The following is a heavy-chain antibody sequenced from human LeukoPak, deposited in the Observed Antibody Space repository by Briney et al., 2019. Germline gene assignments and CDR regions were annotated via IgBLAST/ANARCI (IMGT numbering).Heavy chain of an antibody. V-gene: IGHV3-23*01. CDR1: GFTFRTYG. D-gene: IGHD3-10*01. CDR2: ITGSGGAT. Sequence: PGGSLRLSCAASGFTFRTYGMTWVRQAPGKGPEWVSAITGSGGATYYADSVKGRFTIFRDNSKNTLYLQMNSLRAEDTAVYYCARDIAYYGLGYFDYWGQGTLVTVSS. CDR3: ARDIAYYGLGYFDY. J-gene: IGHJ4*02.